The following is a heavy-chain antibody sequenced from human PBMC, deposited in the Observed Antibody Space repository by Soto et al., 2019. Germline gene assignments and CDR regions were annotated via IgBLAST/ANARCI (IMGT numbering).Heavy chain of an antibody. V-gene: IGHV4-61*01. CDR2: IYYSGST. CDR1: GDSISSGCFS. J-gene: IGHJ4*02. Sequence: PSETLSLTCAVSGDSISSGCFSWSWIRQPPGKGLEWIGYIYYSGSTNYNPSLKSRVTISVDTSKNQFSLKLSSVTAADTAVYYCARTLYSYGPRFDYWGQGTLVTVSS. CDR3: ARTLYSYGPRFDY. D-gene: IGHD5-18*01.